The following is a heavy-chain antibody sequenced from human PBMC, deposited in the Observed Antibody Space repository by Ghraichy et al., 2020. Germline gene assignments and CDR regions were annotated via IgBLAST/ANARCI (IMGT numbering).Heavy chain of an antibody. Sequence: GESLNISCKGSGYSFTTYWIGWVRQMPGKGLEWMGIIYPGDSDTRYSPSFQGQVTISADKSITTAYLQWSSLKASDTAMYYCARHEGCSGGSCYSVYWGQGTLVTVSS. CDR2: IYPGDSDT. V-gene: IGHV5-51*01. J-gene: IGHJ4*02. CDR1: GYSFTTYW. CDR3: ARHEGCSGGSCYSVY. D-gene: IGHD2-15*01.